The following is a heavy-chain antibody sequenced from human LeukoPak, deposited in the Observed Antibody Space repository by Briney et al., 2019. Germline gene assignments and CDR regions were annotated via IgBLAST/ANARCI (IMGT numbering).Heavy chain of an antibody. D-gene: IGHD3-3*01. CDR3: ALGVSYDFWSGPITRWYYYYYYGMDV. CDR2: INPSGGST. Sequence: ASVKVSCKASGYTFTSYYMHWVRQAPGQGLEWMGIINPSGGSTSYAQKFQGRVTMTRDTSTSTVYMELSSLRSEDTAVYYRALGVSYDFWSGPITRWYYYYYYGMDVWGQGTTVTVSS. J-gene: IGHJ6*02. CDR1: GYTFTSYY. V-gene: IGHV1-46*01.